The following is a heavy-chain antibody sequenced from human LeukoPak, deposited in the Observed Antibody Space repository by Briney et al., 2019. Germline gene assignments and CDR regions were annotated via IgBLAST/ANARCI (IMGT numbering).Heavy chain of an antibody. J-gene: IGHJ3*02. CDR3: ARSLAYCGGDCYNGAFDI. V-gene: IGHV1-2*02. D-gene: IGHD2-21*02. CDR2: INPNSGGT. CDR1: GYTFTGYY. Sequence: ASVKVSCKASGYTFTGYYMHWVRQAPGQGLEWMGWINPNSGGTNYAQKFQGRVTMTRDTSISTAYMELSRLRSDDTAVYYCARSLAYCGGDCYNGAFDIWGQGTMVTVSS.